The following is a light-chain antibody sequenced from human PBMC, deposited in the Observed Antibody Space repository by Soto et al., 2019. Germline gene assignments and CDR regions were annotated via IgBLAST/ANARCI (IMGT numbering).Light chain of an antibody. CDR2: DDS. CDR1: NVGGKS. CDR3: QVWDSSSDHVV. J-gene: IGLJ2*01. Sequence: SYELTQPPSVSVAPGQTATITCGGNNVGGKSVHWYQQKPGQAPVLVVYDDSARPSGIPERFSGSNSGNTATLTISRVEAGDEADYYCQVWDSSSDHVVFGGGTKLTVL. V-gene: IGLV3-21*02.